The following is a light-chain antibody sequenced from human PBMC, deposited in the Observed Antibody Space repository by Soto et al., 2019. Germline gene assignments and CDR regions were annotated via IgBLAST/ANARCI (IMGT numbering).Light chain of an antibody. J-gene: IGKJ1*01. CDR3: QQFNTWT. Sequence: DAQMTQSPSTLSASVGDRVTITCRASQGIRDWLAWYQQKPGKAPHLLFYKASRLESGVPSRFSGRGIGTEFTLTIGSLQPDDVGNYYCQQFNTWTFGRGTNVEIK. V-gene: IGKV1-5*03. CDR1: QGIRDW. CDR2: KAS.